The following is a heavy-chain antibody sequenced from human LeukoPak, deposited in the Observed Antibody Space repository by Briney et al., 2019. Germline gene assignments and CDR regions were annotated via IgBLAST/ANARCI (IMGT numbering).Heavy chain of an antibody. CDR1: GFTFNNYV. Sequence: HPGGSLRLSCAPSGFTFNNYVIHWVRQPPGKGLEGVAFFRYDGNHEYYADSVKGRFTFSRDNSKNTLLPQMNRLRTEDTAVYYCASRPTGFDWGPFDYWGQGTLVTVSS. J-gene: IGHJ4*02. CDR2: FRYDGNHE. V-gene: IGHV3-30*02. CDR3: ASRPTGFDWGPFDY. D-gene: IGHD5-12*01.